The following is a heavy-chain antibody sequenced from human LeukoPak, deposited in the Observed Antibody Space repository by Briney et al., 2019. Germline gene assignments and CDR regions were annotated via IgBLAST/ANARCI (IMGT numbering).Heavy chain of an antibody. CDR2: ISSSSSTI. CDR1: GFSFSNYS. V-gene: IGHV3-48*01. J-gene: IGHJ6*02. Sequence: QPGGSLRLSCAASGFSFSNYSMHWVRQAPGKGLEWVSYISSSSSTIYYADSVKGRFTISRDNAKNSLYLQMNSLRAEDTAVYYCARPQYDFWSGYPKYYYYGMDVWGQGTTVTVSS. D-gene: IGHD3-3*01. CDR3: ARPQYDFWSGYPKYYYYGMDV.